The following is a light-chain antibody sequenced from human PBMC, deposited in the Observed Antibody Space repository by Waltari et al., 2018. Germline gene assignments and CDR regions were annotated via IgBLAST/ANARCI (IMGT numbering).Light chain of an antibody. J-gene: IGLJ3*02. V-gene: IGLV2-14*01. CDR3: TSYTISTTWV. Sequence: QSALTQPAYVSGSPGQSITISCTGTSSDIGYYNHVSWYQQYPGRAPKLMIYEVNNRPSGVSNRFSGSKSDNTASLTIAGLQAEDEAHYYCTSYTISTTWVFGGGTKLTVL. CDR2: EVN. CDR1: SSDIGYYNH.